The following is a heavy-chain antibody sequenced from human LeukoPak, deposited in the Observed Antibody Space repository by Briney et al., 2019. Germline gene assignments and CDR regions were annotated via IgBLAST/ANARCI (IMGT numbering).Heavy chain of an antibody. D-gene: IGHD5-18*01. CDR2: INSPGDNT. CDR3: TRGGAKVRALSTGMDV. J-gene: IGHJ6*04. Sequence: PGGSLRLSCEVSGFTFRSYWMYWVRQAPGKGLVWVSQINSPGDNTNHADSVEGRFTISRAKAKSGLYLQMKNLRVVDTVVYYCTRGGAKVRALSTGMDVWGRGTTVTVSS. V-gene: IGHV3-74*01. CDR1: GFTFRSYW.